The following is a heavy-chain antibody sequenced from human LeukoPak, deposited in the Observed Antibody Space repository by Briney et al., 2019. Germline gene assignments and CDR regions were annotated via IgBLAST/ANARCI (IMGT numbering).Heavy chain of an antibody. CDR2: IYYSGST. CDR1: GGSFSGYY. CDR3: ASLRGYSYGLDY. D-gene: IGHD5-18*01. Sequence: SETLSLTCAVYGGSFSGYYWSWIRQPPGKGLEWIGYIYYSGSTNYNPSLKSRVTISVDTSKNQFSLKLSSVTAADTAVYYCASLRGYSYGLDYWGQGTLVTVSS. V-gene: IGHV4-59*01. J-gene: IGHJ4*02.